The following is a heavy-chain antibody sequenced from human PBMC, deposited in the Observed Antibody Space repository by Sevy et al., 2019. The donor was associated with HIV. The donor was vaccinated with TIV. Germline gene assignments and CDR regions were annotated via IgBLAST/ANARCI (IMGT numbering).Heavy chain of an antibody. CDR1: GYTFTDYY. V-gene: IGHV1-2*02. CDR2: INPNDGVT. Sequence: ASVKVSCKASGYTFTDYYIHWVRQAPGQGREWMAWINPNDGVTNYAQRFQSGFTVTRDTSISTAYMELRRLRSDDTAIYYCARLTTMPTSDLYGMDVWGQGTTVTVSS. J-gene: IGHJ6*02. CDR3: ARLTTMPTSDLYGMDV. D-gene: IGHD1-1*01.